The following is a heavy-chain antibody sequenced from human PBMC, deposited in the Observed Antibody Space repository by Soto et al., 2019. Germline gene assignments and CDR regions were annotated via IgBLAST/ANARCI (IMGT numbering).Heavy chain of an antibody. CDR3: ASAVLPYFDFNAFDI. D-gene: IGHD3-9*01. CDR2: IIPIFGTA. Sequence: QVQLVQSGAEVKKPGSSVKVSCKASGGTFSSYAISWVRQAPGQGLEWMGGIIPIFGTANYAQKFQSRVTITADESTSTAYMELSSLSSEDTAVYYCASAVLPYFDFNAFDIWGQGTMVTVSS. V-gene: IGHV1-69*01. J-gene: IGHJ3*02. CDR1: GGTFSSYA.